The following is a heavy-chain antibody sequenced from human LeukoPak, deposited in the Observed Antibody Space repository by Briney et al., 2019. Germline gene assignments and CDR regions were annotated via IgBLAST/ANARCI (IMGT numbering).Heavy chain of an antibody. J-gene: IGHJ4*02. CDR1: GFTFSSYW. Sequence: GGSLRLSCAASGFTFSSYWMHWVRQAPGKGLVWVSRINSDGSSTSYADSVKGRFTISRDNAKNTLYLQMNSLRAEDTAVYYCARESYGKIYFDFWGQGTLVTVSS. CDR3: ARESYGKIYFDF. CDR2: INSDGSST. V-gene: IGHV3-74*01. D-gene: IGHD4-17*01.